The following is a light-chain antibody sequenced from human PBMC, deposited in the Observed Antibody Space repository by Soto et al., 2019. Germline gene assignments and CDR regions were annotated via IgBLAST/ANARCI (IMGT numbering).Light chain of an antibody. Sequence: AIQMTQSPSSLSASLVYRFTITCRASQDIRKDLAWYQQKPGKAPQILIYGASTLQTGVASRFSGSGSATDFTLTISSLQPEDSAAYYCLQDYNYPFTFGQGTKVDIK. J-gene: IGKJ2*01. V-gene: IGKV1-6*01. CDR3: LQDYNYPFT. CDR1: QDIRKD. CDR2: GAS.